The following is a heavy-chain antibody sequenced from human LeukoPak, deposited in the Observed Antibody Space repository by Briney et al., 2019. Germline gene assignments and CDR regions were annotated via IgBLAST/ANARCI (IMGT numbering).Heavy chain of an antibody. J-gene: IGHJ4*02. CDR1: GGSFSGYY. D-gene: IGHD5-18*01. Sequence: SETLSLTCAVYGGSFSGYYWTWIRQPPGKGLEWIGEINHSGSTNYNPSLKSRATISVDTSENQFSLNVSSVTAADTAVYYCARLQYSYGYSDFWGQGTLVTVSS. CDR3: ARLQYSYGYSDF. CDR2: INHSGST. V-gene: IGHV4-34*01.